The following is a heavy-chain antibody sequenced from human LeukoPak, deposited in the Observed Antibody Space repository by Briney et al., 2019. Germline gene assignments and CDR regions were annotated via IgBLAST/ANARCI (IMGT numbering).Heavy chain of an antibody. J-gene: IGHJ6*02. D-gene: IGHD4-17*01. CDR2: IIPIFGTA. V-gene: IGHV1-69*13. CDR3: ARDTGNDYGDYAPIRDYYYGMDV. Sequence: SVKVSCKASGGTFSSYAISWVRQAPGQGLEWMGGIIPIFGTANYAQKFQGRVTITADESTSTAYMELSSLRSEDTAAYYCARDTGNDYGDYAPIRDYYYGMDVWGQGTTVTVSS. CDR1: GGTFSSYA.